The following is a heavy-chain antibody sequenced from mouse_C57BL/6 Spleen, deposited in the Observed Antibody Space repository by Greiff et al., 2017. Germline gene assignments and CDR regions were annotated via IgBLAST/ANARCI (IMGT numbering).Heavy chain of an antibody. V-gene: IGHV5-16*01. CDR3: ARETPIYYYGSSYVYAMDY. D-gene: IGHD1-1*01. J-gene: IGHJ4*01. CDR1: GFTFSDYY. Sequence: EVQLVESEGGLVQPGSSMKLSCTASGFTFSDYYMAWVRQVPEKGLEWVANINYDGSSTYYLDSLKSRFIISRDNAKNILYLQMSSLKSEDTATYYCARETPIYYYGSSYVYAMDYWGQGTSVTVSS. CDR2: INYDGSST.